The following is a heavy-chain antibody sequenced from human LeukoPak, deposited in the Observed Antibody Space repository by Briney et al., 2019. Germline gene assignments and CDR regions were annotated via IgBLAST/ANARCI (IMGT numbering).Heavy chain of an antibody. Sequence: GGSLRLSWAASGFTSSGYWMTWVRQAPGKGMEWLANINQDGSETYYAGSVRGRFTISRDNAKNSLYLQMNSLRAEDTAVYYCARPLSRYYYQSTGDGYWGRGTLVTVSS. CDR2: INQDGSET. V-gene: IGHV3-7*01. D-gene: IGHD3-10*01. CDR1: GFTSSGYW. J-gene: IGHJ4*02. CDR3: ARPLSRYYYQSTGDGY.